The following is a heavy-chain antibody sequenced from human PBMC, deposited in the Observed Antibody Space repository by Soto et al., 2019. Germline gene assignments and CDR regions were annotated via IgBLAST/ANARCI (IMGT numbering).Heavy chain of an antibody. CDR2: IYYSGST. Sequence: QLQLQESGPGLVKPSETLSLPCTVSGGAISRSSYYWSWIRQTPGKGLEWIGSIYYSGSTYYNPSRQIRVTICVETSSNQFTLKLSSVTAADTAVYYCARRGSSSWYGYWGQGTLVTVSS. D-gene: IGHD6-13*01. J-gene: IGHJ4*02. CDR3: ARRGSSSWYGY. V-gene: IGHV4-39*01. CDR1: GGAISRSSYY.